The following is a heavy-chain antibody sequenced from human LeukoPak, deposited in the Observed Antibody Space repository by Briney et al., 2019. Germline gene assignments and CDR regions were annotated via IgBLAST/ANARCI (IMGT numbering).Heavy chain of an antibody. CDR2: INSDGSSR. J-gene: IGHJ4*02. CDR1: GFTFSNYW. D-gene: IGHD6-13*01. V-gene: IGHV3-74*01. Sequence: GGSLRLSCAASGFTFSNYWMHWVRQAPGKGLVWVSRINSDGSSRGHADSVKGRFTISRDNAKKTLYLQMTSLRTEDTAVYYCASASSHRIAAGGDYWGQGTLVTVSS. CDR3: ASASSHRIAAGGDY.